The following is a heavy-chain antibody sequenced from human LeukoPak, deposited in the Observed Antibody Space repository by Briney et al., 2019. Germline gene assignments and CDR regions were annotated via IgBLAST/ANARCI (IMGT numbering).Heavy chain of an antibody. CDR3: ARGRFLDAFDI. J-gene: IGHJ3*02. Sequence: SETLSLTCTLSGGSISSYYWSWIRQPPGKGLEWIGYIYYSGSTKYKPSLKSRVTISVDTSKNQFSLKLSSVTAADTAVYYCARGRFLDAFDIWGQGTMVTVSS. D-gene: IGHD3-3*01. CDR2: IYYSGST. CDR1: GGSISSYY. V-gene: IGHV4-59*01.